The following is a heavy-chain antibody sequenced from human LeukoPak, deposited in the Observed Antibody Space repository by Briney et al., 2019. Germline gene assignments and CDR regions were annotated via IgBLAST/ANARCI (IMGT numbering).Heavy chain of an antibody. CDR1: GGSISSSSYY. CDR3: ARQPPRAYYDFWSGYYFDI. Sequence: SETLSLTCTVSGGSISSSSYYWGWIRQPPGKGLEWIGSIYYSGSTYYNPSLKSRATISVDTSKNQFSLKLSSVTAADTAVYYCARQPPRAYYDFWSGYYFDIWGQGTMVTVSS. D-gene: IGHD3-3*01. J-gene: IGHJ3*02. CDR2: IYYSGST. V-gene: IGHV4-39*01.